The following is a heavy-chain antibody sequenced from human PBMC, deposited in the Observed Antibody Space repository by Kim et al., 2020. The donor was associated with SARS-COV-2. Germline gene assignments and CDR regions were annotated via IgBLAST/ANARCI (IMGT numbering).Heavy chain of an antibody. D-gene: IGHD2-15*01. J-gene: IGHJ6*03. CDR3: TRGYCSGGSCYYNYYYYYYMDV. CDR1: GFTFGDYA. Sequence: GGSLRLSCTASGFTFGDYAMSWVRQAPGKGLEWVGFIRSKAYGGTTEYAASVKGRFTISRDDSKSIAYLQMNSLKTEDTAVYYCTRGYCSGGSCYYNYYYYYYMDVWGKGTTVTVSS. CDR2: IRSKAYGGTT. V-gene: IGHV3-49*04.